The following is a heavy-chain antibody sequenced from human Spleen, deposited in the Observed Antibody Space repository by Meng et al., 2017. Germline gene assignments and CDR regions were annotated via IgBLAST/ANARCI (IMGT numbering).Heavy chain of an antibody. CDR3: TRNINSHGSGNSYLDY. V-gene: IGHV3-9*01. Sequence: SLKISCAGSGFIFDDYARYWVRQAPGKGLEWVSSISWNGGNKNYAASVKGRFTISRDNAKNSLYLERSSMRPDDTAYYYCTRNINSHGSGNSYLDYWGQGTLVTVSS. J-gene: IGHJ4*01. CDR2: ISWNGGNK. D-gene: IGHD3-10*01. CDR1: GFIFDDYA.